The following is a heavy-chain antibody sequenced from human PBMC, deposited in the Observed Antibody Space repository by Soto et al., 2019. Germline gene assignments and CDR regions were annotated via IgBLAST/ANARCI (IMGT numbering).Heavy chain of an antibody. D-gene: IGHD2-15*01. J-gene: IGHJ4*02. CDR1: GFTVSSNY. Sequence: EVQLVESGGGLVQPGGSLRLSCAASGFTVSSNYMSWVRQAPGTGLELVSVIYSGGSTNYADSEKGRFTISRDNSKNTLYLQMNSLRAEDTAVYYCAREGVVAASDCGQGTLVTVSS. CDR2: IYSGGST. V-gene: IGHV3-66*01. CDR3: AREGVVAASD.